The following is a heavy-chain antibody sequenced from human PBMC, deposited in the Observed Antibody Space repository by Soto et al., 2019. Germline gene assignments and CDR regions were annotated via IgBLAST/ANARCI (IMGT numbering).Heavy chain of an antibody. D-gene: IGHD5-18*01. CDR2: IYHSGST. Sequence: SETLSLTCAVSGGSISSSNWWSWVRQPPGKGLEWIGEIYHSGSTNYNPSLKSRVTISVDKSKNQFSLKLSSVTAADTAVYYCARDHGIQLWSLYFDYWGQGTLVTVSS. CDR3: ARDHGIQLWSLYFDY. J-gene: IGHJ4*02. V-gene: IGHV4-4*02. CDR1: GGSISSSNW.